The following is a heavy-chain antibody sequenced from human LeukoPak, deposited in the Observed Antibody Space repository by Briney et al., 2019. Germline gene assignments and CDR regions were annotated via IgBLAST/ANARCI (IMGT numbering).Heavy chain of an antibody. V-gene: IGHV4-30-2*01. CDR2: IYHSGST. Sequence: PSETLSLTCTVSGGSISSGGYYWSWIRQPPGKGLEWIVYIYHSGSTYYNPSLKSRVTISVDRSKNQFSLKLSSVTAADTAVYYCAREMLTIFGVDPHAFDIWGQGTMVTVSS. CDR1: GGSISSGGYY. CDR3: AREMLTIFGVDPHAFDI. J-gene: IGHJ3*02. D-gene: IGHD3-3*01.